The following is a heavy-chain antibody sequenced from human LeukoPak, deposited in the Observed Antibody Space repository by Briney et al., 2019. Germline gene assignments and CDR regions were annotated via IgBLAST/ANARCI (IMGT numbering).Heavy chain of an antibody. J-gene: IGHJ4*02. CDR3: ARGYSSSWYPVSYFDY. CDR2: IYHSGST. D-gene: IGHD6-13*01. CDR1: GFTFSSYS. V-gene: IGHV4-38-2*01. Sequence: GSLRLSCAASGFTFSSYSMNWVRQAPGKGLEWIGSIYHSGSTYYNPSLKSRVTISVDTSKNQFSLKLSSVTAADTAVYYCARGYSSSWYPVSYFDYWGQGTLVTVSS.